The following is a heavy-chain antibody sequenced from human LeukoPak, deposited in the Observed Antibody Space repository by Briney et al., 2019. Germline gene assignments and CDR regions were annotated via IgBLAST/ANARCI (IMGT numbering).Heavy chain of an antibody. CDR2: INHSGST. V-gene: IGHV4-34*01. D-gene: IGHD3-3*01. J-gene: IGHJ4*02. CDR1: GGSISSNAYY. CDR3: ARELVDYDFWSGYYPKYYFDY. Sequence: SETLSLTCTVSGGSISSNAYYWSWIRQPPGKGLEWIGEINHSGSTNYNPSLKSRVTISVDTSKNQFSLKLSSVTAADTAVYYCARELVDYDFWSGYYPKYYFDYWGQGTLVTVSS.